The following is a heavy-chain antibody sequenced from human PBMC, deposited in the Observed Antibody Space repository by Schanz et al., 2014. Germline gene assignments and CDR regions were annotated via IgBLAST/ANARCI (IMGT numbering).Heavy chain of an antibody. CDR1: GFSLNTYG. V-gene: IGHV3-33*01. J-gene: IGHJ4*02. CDR3: ASPSGYSDYGTYLDC. Sequence: QAQLMESGGGVVQPGTSLILSCSVSGFSLNTYGIHWFRQPAGKGLEWVAVIWNNGVTKYYADSVRGRFTISRDNSKNTLYLQMNSLRTEDTAVYYCASPSGYSDYGTYLDCWGQGTLVTVPS. D-gene: IGHD5-12*01. CDR2: IWNNGVTK.